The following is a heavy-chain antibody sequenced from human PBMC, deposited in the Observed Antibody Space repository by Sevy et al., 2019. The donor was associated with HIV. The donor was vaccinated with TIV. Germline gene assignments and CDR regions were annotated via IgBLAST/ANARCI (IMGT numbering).Heavy chain of an antibody. CDR2: ISYHGTNK. Sequence: GGSLRLSCVASGFSFSSYGMHWVRQAPGKGLEWVALISYHGTNKYNGDSVRGRFTVSRDNSRNTLYLQMDSLRAEDTAVYYCAKISEEYIQTWYPPDYCGQGTLVTVSS. CDR1: GFSFSSYG. D-gene: IGHD5-18*01. CDR3: AKISEEYIQTWYPPDY. V-gene: IGHV3-30*18. J-gene: IGHJ4*02.